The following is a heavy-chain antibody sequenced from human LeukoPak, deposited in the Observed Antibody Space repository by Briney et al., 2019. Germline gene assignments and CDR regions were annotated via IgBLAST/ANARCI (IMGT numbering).Heavy chain of an antibody. CDR2: INPSGGST. CDR3: ARGIVVVRGWPHFGY. D-gene: IGHD2-2*01. J-gene: IGHJ4*02. CDR1: GYTFTSYY. Sequence: ASVKVSCKASGYTFTSYYMHWVRQAPGQGLEWMGIINPSGGSTSYAQKFQGRVTMTRDTSISTAYMELSSLRSEDTAVYYCARGIVVVRGWPHFGYWGQGTLVTVSS. V-gene: IGHV1-46*01.